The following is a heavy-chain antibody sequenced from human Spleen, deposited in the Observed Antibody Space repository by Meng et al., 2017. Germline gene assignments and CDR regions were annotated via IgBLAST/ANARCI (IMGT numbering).Heavy chain of an antibody. J-gene: IGHJ3*02. V-gene: IGHV3-23*01. CDR3: AKAERYDYVWGSYHLDAFDI. CDR1: GFTFSSYA. D-gene: IGHD3-16*02. CDR2: ISGSGGST. Sequence: GGSLRLSCAASGFTFSSYAMSWVRQAPGKGLEWVSAISGSGGSTYYADSVKGRFTISRDNSKNTLYLQMNSLRAEDTAVYYCAKAERYDYVWGSYHLDAFDIWGQGTMVTVSS.